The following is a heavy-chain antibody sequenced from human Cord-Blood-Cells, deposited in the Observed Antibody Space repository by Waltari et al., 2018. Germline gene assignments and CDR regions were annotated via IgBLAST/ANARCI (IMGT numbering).Heavy chain of an antibody. Sequence: EVQLVETGGGLIQPGGSLRLSCSASGFIVSSNYLSWVRPAPGKGLEWVSVIYSGGSTYYADSVKGRFTISRDNSKNTLYLQMNSLRAEDTAVYYCARGGGSSWYYYYGMDVWGQGTTVTVSS. CDR1: GFIVSSNY. J-gene: IGHJ6*02. CDR2: IYSGGST. D-gene: IGHD6-13*01. V-gene: IGHV3-53*02. CDR3: ARGGGSSWYYYYGMDV.